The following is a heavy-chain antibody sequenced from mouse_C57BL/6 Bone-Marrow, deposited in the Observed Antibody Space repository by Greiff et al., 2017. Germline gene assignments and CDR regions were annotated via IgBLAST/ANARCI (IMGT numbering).Heavy chain of an antibody. CDR1: GYTFTSYW. CDR3: TRFYYSNPYYAIDD. Sequence: QVQLQQPGAELVRPGSSVKLSCKASGYTFTSYWMHWVKQRPIQGLEWIGNIDPSDSDTHYNQKFKDKATLTVDKYSSTAYMQLSSLTSEDSAVYYCTRFYYSNPYYAIDDWGQGTSVSVSS. CDR2: IDPSDSDT. D-gene: IGHD2-5*01. V-gene: IGHV1-52*01. J-gene: IGHJ4*01.